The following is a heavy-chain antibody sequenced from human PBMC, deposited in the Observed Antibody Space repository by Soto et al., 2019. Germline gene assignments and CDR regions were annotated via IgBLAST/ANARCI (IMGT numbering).Heavy chain of an antibody. CDR3: ARDSSRDSSGYYYKWNWFDP. CDR1: GGSISSYY. Sequence: SETLSLTCTVSGGSISSYYWSWIRQPPGKGLEWIGYIYYSGSTNYNPSLKSRVTISVDTSKNQFSLKLSSVTAADTAVYYCARDSSRDSSGYYYKWNWFDPWGQGTLVTVSS. J-gene: IGHJ5*02. V-gene: IGHV4-59*01. CDR2: IYYSGST. D-gene: IGHD3-22*01.